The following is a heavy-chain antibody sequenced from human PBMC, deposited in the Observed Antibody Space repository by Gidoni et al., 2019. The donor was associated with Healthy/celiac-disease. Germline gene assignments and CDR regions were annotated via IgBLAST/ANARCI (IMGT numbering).Heavy chain of an antibody. V-gene: IGHV3-33*01. CDR1: GFTFSSYG. D-gene: IGHD6-6*01. CDR3: ARWDSSSAYI. CDR2: IWYDGSNK. J-gene: IGHJ3*02. Sequence: QVQLVESGGGVVQPGRSLRLSCAASGFTFSSYGMHWVRQAPGKGLEWVAVIWYDGSNKYYADSVKGRFTISRDNSKNTLYLQMNSLRAEDTAVYYCARWDSSSAYIWGQGTMVTVSS.